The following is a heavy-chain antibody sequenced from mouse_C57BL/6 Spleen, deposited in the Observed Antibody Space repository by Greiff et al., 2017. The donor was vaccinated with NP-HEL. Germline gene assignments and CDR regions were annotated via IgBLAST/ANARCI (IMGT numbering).Heavy chain of an antibody. CDR3: ARIDDGYYVGAMDY. CDR1: GFPLPSYG. D-gene: IGHD2-3*01. V-gene: IGHV2-2*01. CDR2: IWSGGST. Sequence: VQLVESGPGLVQPSQRLSITCTVSGFPLPSYGVHWVRQSPGKGLEWLGVIWSGGSTDYNAAFISRLSISKDNSKSQVFFKMNSLQADDTAIYYCARIDDGYYVGAMDYWGQGTSVTVSS. J-gene: IGHJ4*01.